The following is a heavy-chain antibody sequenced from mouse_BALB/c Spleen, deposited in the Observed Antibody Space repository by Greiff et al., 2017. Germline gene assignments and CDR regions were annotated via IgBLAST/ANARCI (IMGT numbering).Heavy chain of an antibody. V-gene: IGHV1-69*01. Sequence: QVQLQQPGAELVMPGASVKMSCKASGYTFTDYWMHWVKQRPGQGLEWIGAIDTSDSYTSYNQKFKGKATLTVDESSSTAYMQLSSLTSEDSAVYYCARDGHYAMDYWGQGTSVTVSS. D-gene: IGHD1-2*01. CDR2: IDTSDSYT. CDR1: GYTFTDYW. CDR3: ARDGHYAMDY. J-gene: IGHJ4*01.